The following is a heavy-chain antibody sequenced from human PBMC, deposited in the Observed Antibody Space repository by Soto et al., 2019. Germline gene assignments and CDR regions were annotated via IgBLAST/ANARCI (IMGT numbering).Heavy chain of an antibody. Sequence: QEQLVESGGGVVQPGTSLRLSCAVPGGIFHGYGMHWVRQAPDKGLEWVAIIRFDGSNEEYADSVKGRFTISRDNSKNTLYLQMNTVGAEDTAVYYCAGDGIGGTVFRGYLDYWGRGTVVTVSS. J-gene: IGHJ4*02. CDR3: AGDGIGGTVFRGYLDY. V-gene: IGHV3-33*01. D-gene: IGHD1-7*01. CDR2: IRFDGSNE. CDR1: GGIFHGYG.